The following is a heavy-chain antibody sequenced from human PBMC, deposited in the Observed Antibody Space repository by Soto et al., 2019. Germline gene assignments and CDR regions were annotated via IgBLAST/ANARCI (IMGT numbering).Heavy chain of an antibody. CDR3: ARDYRMPPLGRGLNYDYYYYYMDV. D-gene: IGHD3-10*01. V-gene: IGHV3-48*01. CDR1: GFTFSSYS. Sequence: PGGSLRLSCAASGFTFSSYSMNWVRQAPGKGLEWVSYISSSSSTIYYADSVKGRFTISRDNAKNSLYLQMNSLRAEDTAVYYCARDYRMPPLGRGLNYDYYYYYMDVWGKGTTVTVSS. J-gene: IGHJ6*03. CDR2: ISSSSSTI.